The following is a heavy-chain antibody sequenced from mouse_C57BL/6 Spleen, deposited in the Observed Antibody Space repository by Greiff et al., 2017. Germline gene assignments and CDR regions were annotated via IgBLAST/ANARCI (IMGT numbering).Heavy chain of an antibody. CDR1: GYTFTSYW. D-gene: IGHD3-1*01. J-gene: IGHJ4*01. CDR2: FHPNSGST. V-gene: IGHV1-64*01. Sequence: VQLQQSGAELVKPGASVTLSCKASGYTFTSYWMHWVKQRPGQGLEWIGMFHPNSGSTNYNETFKSKATLTVDKSSSTAYMQLSSLTSEDSAVYYCANPPSADYYAIDYWGQGTSVTVSS. CDR3: ANPPSADYYAIDY.